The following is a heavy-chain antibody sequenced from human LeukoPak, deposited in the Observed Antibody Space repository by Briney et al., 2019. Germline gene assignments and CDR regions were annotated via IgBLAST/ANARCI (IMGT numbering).Heavy chain of an antibody. CDR1: GFTFSSYG. CDR2: ISYDGSNK. Sequence: PGGSLRLSCAASGFTFSSYGMHWVRQAPGKGLEWVAVISYDGSNKYYADSVKGRFTISRDNSKNTLYLQMNSLRAEDTAVYYCAKERWQLQGFDYWGQGTLVTVSS. V-gene: IGHV3-30*18. CDR3: AKERWQLQGFDY. D-gene: IGHD4-23*01. J-gene: IGHJ4*02.